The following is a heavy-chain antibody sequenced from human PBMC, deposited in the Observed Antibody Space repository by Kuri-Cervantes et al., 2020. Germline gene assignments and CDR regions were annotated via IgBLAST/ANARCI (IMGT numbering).Heavy chain of an antibody. CDR2: ISGSGGST. D-gene: IGHD2-15*01. Sequence: LSLTCAASGFTFSSYAMSWVRQAPGKGLEWVSAISGSGGSTYYADSVKGRFTISRDNSKNSLYLQMNSLRAEDTAVYYCARYCSSSSCWDAFDIWGQGTMVTVSS. CDR3: ARYCSSSSCWDAFDI. J-gene: IGHJ3*02. CDR1: GFTFSSYA. V-gene: IGHV3-23*01.